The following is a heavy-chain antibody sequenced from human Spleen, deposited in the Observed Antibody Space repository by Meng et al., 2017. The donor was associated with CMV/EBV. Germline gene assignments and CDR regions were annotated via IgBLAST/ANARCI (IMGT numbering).Heavy chain of an antibody. V-gene: IGHV3-21*01. D-gene: IGHD4-11*01. CDR3: ARDYSNYVAYDY. J-gene: IGHJ4*02. CDR1: GFTFSSYS. Sequence: GESLKISCAASGFTFSSYSMNWVRQAPGKGLEWVSSISSSSTYIYYADSVKGRFTISRDNAKNSLYLQMNSLRAEDTAVYYCARDYSNYVAYDYWGQGTLVTVSS. CDR2: ISSSSTYI.